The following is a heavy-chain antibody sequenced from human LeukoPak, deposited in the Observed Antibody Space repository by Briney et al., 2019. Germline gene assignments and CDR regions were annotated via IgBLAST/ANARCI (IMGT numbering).Heavy chain of an antibody. CDR2: IYYSGST. V-gene: IGHV4-39*07. D-gene: IGHD3-22*01. CDR3: ARVGVSGYYYDSSGYCDY. J-gene: IGHJ4*02. CDR1: GGSISSSSYY. Sequence: PSETLSLTCTVSGGSISSSSYYWGWIRQPPGKGLEWIGSIYYSGSTYYNPSLKSRVTISVDTSKNQFSLKLSSVTAADTAVYYCARVGVSGYYYDSSGYCDYWGQGTLVTVSS.